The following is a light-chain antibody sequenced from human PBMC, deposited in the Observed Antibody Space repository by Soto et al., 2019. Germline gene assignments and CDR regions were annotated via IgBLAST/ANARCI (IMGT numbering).Light chain of an antibody. CDR3: SSYTSSSSYV. V-gene: IGLV2-14*01. CDR1: SSDVGGYKY. CDR2: DVS. Sequence: QSVLTQPASVSGSPGQSITISCSGTSSDVGGYKYVSWYQQHPGKAPKLMIYDVSNRPSGVSNRFSGSKSGNTASLTISGLKAEDEADYYCSSYTSSSSYVFGPGTKVT. J-gene: IGLJ1*01.